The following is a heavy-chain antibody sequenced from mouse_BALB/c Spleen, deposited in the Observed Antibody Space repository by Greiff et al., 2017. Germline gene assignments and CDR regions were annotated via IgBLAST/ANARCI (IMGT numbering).Heavy chain of an antibody. CDR2: ISYDGSN. CDR3: AREGESYDGYDGGFAY. J-gene: IGHJ3*01. V-gene: IGHV3-6*02. Sequence: DVQLQESGPGLVKPSQSLSLTCSVTGYSFTSGYYWNWIRQFPGNKLEWMGYISYDGSNNYNPSLKNRISITRDTSKNQFFLKLNSVTTEDTATYYWAREGESYDGYDGGFAYWGQGTLVTVSA. CDR1: GYSFTSGYY. D-gene: IGHD2-3*01.